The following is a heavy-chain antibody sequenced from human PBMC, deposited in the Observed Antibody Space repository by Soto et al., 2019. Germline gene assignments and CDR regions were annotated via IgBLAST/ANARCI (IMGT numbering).Heavy chain of an antibody. Sequence: SVKVFCKASGFTFTSSAVQWVRQARGQRLEWIGWIVVGSGNTNFAQKFQERVTITRDMSTSTAYMELSSLRSEDTAVYYCAAGGVDTAMLTFDYWGQGTLVTVSS. V-gene: IGHV1-58*01. CDR3: AAGGVDTAMLTFDY. CDR2: IVVGSGNT. CDR1: GFTFTSSA. J-gene: IGHJ4*02. D-gene: IGHD5-18*01.